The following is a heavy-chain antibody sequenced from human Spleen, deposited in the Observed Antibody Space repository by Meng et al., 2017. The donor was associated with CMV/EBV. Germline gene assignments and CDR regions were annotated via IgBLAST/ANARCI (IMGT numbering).Heavy chain of an antibody. J-gene: IGHJ1*01. CDR3: ARGRYCKSLNCLKSYFQH. Sequence: GSLRLSCAVHDGSFSVYYWSWIRQPPGKGLEWIGEINESDRTDYRSSLKSRVTISVDTAKNQVSLNLTSVTAADTAVYYCARGRYCKSLNCLKSYFQHWGQGTLVTVSS. CDR2: INESDRT. CDR1: DGSFSVYY. V-gene: IGHV4-34*01. D-gene: IGHD2/OR15-2a*01.